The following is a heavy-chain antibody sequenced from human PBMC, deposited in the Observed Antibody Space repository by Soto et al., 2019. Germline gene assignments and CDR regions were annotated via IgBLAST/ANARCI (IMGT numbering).Heavy chain of an antibody. D-gene: IGHD6-13*01. Sequence: QVQLVQSGAEVQKPGASVNVSCKASGYTFTYYYMHWVRQAPGQGLEWMGIINPSCGSTNYAQKFQGRLTMIRDTSMSTVYMELSSLSSEDTTVYYCARDFPAATSISYYFDYWGQGTLVTVSS. V-gene: IGHV1-46*01. J-gene: IGHJ4*02. CDR1: GYTFTYYY. CDR3: ARDFPAATSISYYFDY. CDR2: INPSCGST.